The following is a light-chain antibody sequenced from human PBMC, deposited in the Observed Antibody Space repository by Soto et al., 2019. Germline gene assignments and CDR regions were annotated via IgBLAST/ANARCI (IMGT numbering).Light chain of an antibody. CDR1: ESISSW. J-gene: IGKJ4*01. CDR2: KAS. V-gene: IGKV1-5*03. Sequence: DIQMTQSPSTLSASVGDRVTITCRASESISSWLAWYQQKPGKAPKLLIYKASSLESGVPSRFTGSGSGTEFPLTISSLQPDDFATYYCQQYSKFSLTFGGGTKVEIK. CDR3: QQYSKFSLT.